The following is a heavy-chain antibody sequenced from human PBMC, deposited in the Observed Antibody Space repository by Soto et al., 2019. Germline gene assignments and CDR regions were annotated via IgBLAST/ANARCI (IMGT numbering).Heavy chain of an antibody. CDR2: ISYDGSNK. CDR1: GFTFSSYA. D-gene: IGHD3-22*01. J-gene: IGHJ4*02. V-gene: IGHV3-30-3*01. CDR3: AREGGITMIVVVIYFDY. Sequence: QVQLVESGGGVVQPGRSLRLSCAASGFTFSSYAMHWVRQAPGKGLEWVAVISYDGSNKYYADSVKGRFTISRDNSKNTLYLQMNSLRAEDTAVYYCAREGGITMIVVVIYFDYWGQGTLVTVSS.